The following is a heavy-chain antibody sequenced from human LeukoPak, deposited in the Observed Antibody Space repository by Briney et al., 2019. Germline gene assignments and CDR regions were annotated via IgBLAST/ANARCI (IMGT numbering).Heavy chain of an antibody. D-gene: IGHD5-18*01. J-gene: IGHJ4*02. CDR1: GFTFSSYG. V-gene: IGHV3-30*02. Sequence: GGSLRLSCAASGFTFSSYGMHWVRQAPGKGLEWVAFIQYNGDKKFYTDSVKGRFTISRDDSKNTLYLQMNSLKTEDTAVYYCTTDKVGGYDFDYWGQGTLVTVS. CDR3: TTDKVGGYDFDY. CDR2: IQYNGDKK.